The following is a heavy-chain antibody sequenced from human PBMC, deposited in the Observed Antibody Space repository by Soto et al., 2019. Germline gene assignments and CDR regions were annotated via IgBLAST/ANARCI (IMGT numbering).Heavy chain of an antibody. CDR1: GGSISSGDYY. CDR3: ARERERVGYSSGWGGSRNAFDI. V-gene: IGHV4-30-4*01. Sequence: PSETLSLTCTVSGGSISSGDYYWSWIRQPPGKGLEWILYIYFSGSTYYIPSLKILVTISVDTSKNQFSLKLSSVTAADTAVYYCARERERVGYSSGWGGSRNAFDIWGQGTMVTVSS. CDR2: IYFSGST. D-gene: IGHD6-19*01. J-gene: IGHJ3*02.